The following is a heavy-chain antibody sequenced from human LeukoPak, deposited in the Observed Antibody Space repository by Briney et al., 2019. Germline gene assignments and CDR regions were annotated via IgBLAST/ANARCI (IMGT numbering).Heavy chain of an antibody. V-gene: IGHV1-69*04. CDR2: IIPILGIA. Sequence: GASVKVSCKASGGTFSSYAISWVRQAPGQGLEWMGRIIPILGIANYAQRFQGRVTITADKSTSTAYMELSRLRSDDTAVYYCARGLPQLAQGLDAFDIWGQGTMVTVSS. CDR3: ARGLPQLAQGLDAFDI. J-gene: IGHJ3*02. CDR1: GGTFSSYA. D-gene: IGHD1-1*01.